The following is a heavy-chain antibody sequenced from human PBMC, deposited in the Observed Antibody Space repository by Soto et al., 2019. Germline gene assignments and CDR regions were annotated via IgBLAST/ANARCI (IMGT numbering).Heavy chain of an antibody. Sequence: QVQLVQSGAEVKKPGSSVKVSCKASGGSFSREAIKWVRQAPGQGPEWMGGILPFFGTADYAQKFQGRVTITADVSTTTAYMELSSLTFEDSAVYYCARGHEFGGNSDALDVWGQGTMVTVSS. CDR2: ILPFFGTA. CDR3: ARGHEFGGNSDALDV. V-gene: IGHV1-69*12. J-gene: IGHJ3*01. D-gene: IGHD2-15*01. CDR1: GGSFSREA.